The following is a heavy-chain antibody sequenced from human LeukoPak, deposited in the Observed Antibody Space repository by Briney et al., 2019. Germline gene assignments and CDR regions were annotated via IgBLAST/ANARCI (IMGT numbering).Heavy chain of an antibody. Sequence: GASVKVSCKVSGYTLTELSMHWVRQAPGKGLEWMGGFDPEDGETIYAQKFQGRVTMTEDTSTDTAYMELSSLRSEDTAVYYCAIHYGDYVGGYNWFDPWGQGTLVTVSS. CDR1: GYTLTELS. V-gene: IGHV1-24*01. CDR3: AIHYGDYVGGYNWFDP. D-gene: IGHD4-17*01. CDR2: FDPEDGET. J-gene: IGHJ5*02.